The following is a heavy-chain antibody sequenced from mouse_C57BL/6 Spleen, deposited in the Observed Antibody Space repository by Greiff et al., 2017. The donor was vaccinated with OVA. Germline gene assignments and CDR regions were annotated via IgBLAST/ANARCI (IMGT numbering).Heavy chain of an antibody. CDR2: INPSNGGT. D-gene: IGHD3-2*02. CDR1: GYTFTSYW. CDR3: ARDGAQAYAMDY. V-gene: IGHV1-53*01. J-gene: IGHJ4*01. Sequence: QVQLKQSGTELVKPGASVKLSCKASGYTFTSYWMHWVKQRPGQGLEWIGNINPSNGGTNYNEKFKSKATLTVDKSSSTAYMQLSSLTSEDSAVYYCARDGAQAYAMDYWGQGTSVTVSS.